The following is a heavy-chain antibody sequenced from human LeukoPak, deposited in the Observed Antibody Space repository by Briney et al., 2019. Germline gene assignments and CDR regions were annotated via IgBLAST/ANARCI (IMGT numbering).Heavy chain of an antibody. V-gene: IGHV4-39*01. CDR2: IYYSGST. CDR3: ARRYYSGSGSYPAHIDY. J-gene: IGHJ4*02. CDR1: GGSISNYY. Sequence: SETLSLTCTVSGGSISNYYWGWIRQPPGKGLEWIGSIYYSGSTYYNPSLKSRVTISVDTSKNQFSLKLSSVTAADTAVYYCARRYYSGSGSYPAHIDYWGQGTLVTVSS. D-gene: IGHD3-10*01.